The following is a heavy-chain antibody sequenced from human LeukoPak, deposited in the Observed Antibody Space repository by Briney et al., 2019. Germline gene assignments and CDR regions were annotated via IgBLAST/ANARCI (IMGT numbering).Heavy chain of an antibody. CDR2: ISSSGSDI. CDR1: GFTFSSDE. CDR3: ARDASREGDRVEY. V-gene: IGHV3-48*03. Sequence: PGGSLRLSCAASGFTFSSDEMNWVRQAPGKGLEWLAYISSSGSDIYYADSVKGRFTISRDNPRNSLYLQMNSLRVEDTAVYYCARDASREGDRVEYWGQGTLVTVSS. D-gene: IGHD3-16*01. J-gene: IGHJ4*02.